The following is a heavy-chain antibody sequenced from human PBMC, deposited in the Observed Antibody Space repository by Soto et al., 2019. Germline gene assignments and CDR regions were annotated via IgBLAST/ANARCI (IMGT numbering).Heavy chain of an antibody. J-gene: IGHJ6*02. CDR2: INDGNGDT. CDR3: ARAPRASGYYHYAMDF. D-gene: IGHD3-9*01. V-gene: IGHV1-3*01. Sequence: QVQFVQSGAEVKKPGASVKVSCAASGYTFSNYAIHWVRQAPGQRLEWMAWINDGNGDTKYSQNFQGRVTITRDTSASTAYMDLSSLRPEDTAVYYCARAPRASGYYHYAMDFWGQGTTVTVS. CDR1: GYTFSNYA.